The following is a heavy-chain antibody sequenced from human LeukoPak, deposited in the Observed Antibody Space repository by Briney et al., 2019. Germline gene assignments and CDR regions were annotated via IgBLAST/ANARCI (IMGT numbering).Heavy chain of an antibody. CDR3: AKGWDAD. CDR2: ISGSGGST. V-gene: IGHV3-23*01. CDR1: GFTFSNYG. Sequence: PGGSLRLSCAASGFTFSNYGMAWFRQAPGKGLEWVSTISGSGGSTYYADSVKGWFTISRDNSKNTLYVQMNSLRAEDTAVYYCAKGWDADWGQGTLVTVSS. J-gene: IGHJ4*02. D-gene: IGHD1-26*01.